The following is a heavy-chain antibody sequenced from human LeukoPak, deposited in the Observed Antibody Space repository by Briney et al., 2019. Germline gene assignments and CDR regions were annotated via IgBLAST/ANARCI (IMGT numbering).Heavy chain of an antibody. Sequence: RSGGSLRLSCVGSGFAFHNYAMHWVRRPPGKGLEWVSAINWNSDTKAYADPVKGRFTISRDRARNSLYLQMDSLRPEDTALYYCAKDTGGNGAYFYAMDVWGQGTSVTVSS. CDR3: AKDTGGNGAYFYAMDV. D-gene: IGHD4-23*01. CDR1: GFAFHNYA. CDR2: INWNSDTK. J-gene: IGHJ6*02. V-gene: IGHV3-9*01.